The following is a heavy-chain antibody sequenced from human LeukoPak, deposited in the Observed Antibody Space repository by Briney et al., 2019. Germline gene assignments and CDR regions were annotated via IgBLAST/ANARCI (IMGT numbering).Heavy chain of an antibody. Sequence: PGGSLRLSCAASGFTFSSYSMNWVRQAPGKGLEWVSSISGSSSYIYYADSVKGRFTISRDNSKNTLYLQMNSLRAEDTAVYYCANELGSTSFLGYYFDYWGQGTLVTVSS. J-gene: IGHJ4*02. CDR2: ISGSSSYI. D-gene: IGHD2-2*01. CDR1: GFTFSSYS. CDR3: ANELGSTSFLGYYFDY. V-gene: IGHV3-21*01.